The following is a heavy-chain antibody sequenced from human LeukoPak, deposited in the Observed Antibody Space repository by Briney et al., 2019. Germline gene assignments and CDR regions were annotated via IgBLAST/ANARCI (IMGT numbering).Heavy chain of an antibody. CDR2: IYYSGST. CDR3: ARSLSGSYPTYYFDY. CDR1: GDSISSSSYY. D-gene: IGHD1-26*01. Sequence: SETLSLTCTVSGDSISSSSYYWGWIRQPPGKGLEWIGSIYYSGSTYYNSSLKNRVTISVDTSKNQFSLKLSSVTAADTAVYYCARSLSGSYPTYYFDYWGQGTLVTVSS. J-gene: IGHJ4*02. V-gene: IGHV4-39*01.